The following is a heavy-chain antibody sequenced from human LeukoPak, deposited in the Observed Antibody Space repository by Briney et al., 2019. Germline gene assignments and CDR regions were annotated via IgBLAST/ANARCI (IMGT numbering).Heavy chain of an antibody. V-gene: IGHV3-21*01. CDR3: ARDKWLVLAYYGMDV. Sequence: GGSLRLSCVASGFTFSNYSINWVRQAPGKGLEWVSSISSSSSYIYYADSVKGRFTISRDNAKTSLYLQMNSLRAEDTAVYYCARDKWLVLAYYGMDVWGQGTTVTVSS. J-gene: IGHJ6*02. CDR1: GFTFSNYS. CDR2: ISSSSSYI. D-gene: IGHD6-19*01.